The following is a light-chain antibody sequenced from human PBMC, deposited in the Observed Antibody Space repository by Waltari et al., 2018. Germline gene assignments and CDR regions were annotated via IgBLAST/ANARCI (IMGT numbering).Light chain of an antibody. Sequence: YVLTQPPSVSVDPGKTARLTCGGDNIGSKSVNWYQQKPGQAPVLVMFYDSDRPSGFPGRFSGSNSGNTATLTISWVEAGDEADYHCQVWDDVTDSGVFGGGTKLTVL. J-gene: IGLJ3*02. V-gene: IGLV3-21*04. CDR3: QVWDDVTDSGV. CDR1: NIGSKS. CDR2: YDS.